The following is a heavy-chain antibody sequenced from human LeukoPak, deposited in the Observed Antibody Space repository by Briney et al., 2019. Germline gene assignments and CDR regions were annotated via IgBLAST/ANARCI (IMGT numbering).Heavy chain of an antibody. CDR1: GFTFSNYW. D-gene: IGHD3-3*01. V-gene: IGHV3-74*01. CDR2: IKYDGSAT. J-gene: IGHJ4*02. Sequence: GGSLRLSCAASGFTFSNYWMHWIRHVPGKGLVWVSHIKYDGSATNYADSVKGRFTISRDNAKNTLYLRMNSLRAEDTAVYYCVSGSLQSGYNFDYWGQGALVTVSS. CDR3: VSGSLQSGYNFDY.